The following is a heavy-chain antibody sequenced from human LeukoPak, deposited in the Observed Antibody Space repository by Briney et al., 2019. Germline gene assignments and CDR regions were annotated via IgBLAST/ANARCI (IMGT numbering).Heavy chain of an antibody. Sequence: SETLSLTCSVSGVSINDYYWTWIRQPAGKGLEWIGQIYPSESPKFNPSLESRVTMSVDTSKKQFSVQLTFVTVADTGVYYCARRASSTGWSFDSWGQGTQVTVSS. CDR3: ARRASSTGWSFDS. J-gene: IGHJ4*02. V-gene: IGHV4-4*07. CDR1: GVSINDYY. CDR2: IYPSESP. D-gene: IGHD6-19*01.